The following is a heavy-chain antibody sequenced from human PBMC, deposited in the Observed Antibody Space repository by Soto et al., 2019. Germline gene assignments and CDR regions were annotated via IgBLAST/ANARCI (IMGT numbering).Heavy chain of an antibody. CDR2: SSASGADT. D-gene: IGHD2-8*01. J-gene: IGHJ3*02. Sequence: GGSLRLSCAASGFTFTTYAMTWVRQAPGRGLEWVSGSSASGADTYYADSVKGRFTISRENAKNSLYLQMNSLRAGDTAVYYCARGSKYCTNGVCYSGNAFDIWGQGTMVTVSS. V-gene: IGHV3-23*01. CDR3: ARGSKYCTNGVCYSGNAFDI. CDR1: GFTFTTYA.